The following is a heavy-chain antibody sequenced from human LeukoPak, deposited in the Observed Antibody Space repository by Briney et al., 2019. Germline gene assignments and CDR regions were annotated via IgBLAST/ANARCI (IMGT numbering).Heavy chain of an antibody. Sequence: PGGSLRLSCAASGFTFSYYGMSWVRQAPGKGLEWVSAISASGAGTYYADSVKGRFTISRDNSKNTLNLQMNSLRADDTAVYYCARGPSSSGPDYWGQGTLVTVSS. V-gene: IGHV3-23*01. J-gene: IGHJ4*02. CDR3: ARGPSSSGPDY. CDR2: ISASGAGT. CDR1: GFTFSYYG. D-gene: IGHD3-22*01.